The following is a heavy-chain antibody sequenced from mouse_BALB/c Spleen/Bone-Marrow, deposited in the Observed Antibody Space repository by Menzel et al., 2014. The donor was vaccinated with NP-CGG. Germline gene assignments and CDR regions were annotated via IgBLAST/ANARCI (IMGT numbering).Heavy chain of an antibody. CDR2: IYPGSSDT. D-gene: IGHD2-3*01. V-gene: IGHV1-5*01. CDR1: GYSFTSYW. CDR3: TRGLLRRGGYFDV. J-gene: IGHJ1*01. Sequence: VQLQQSGTVLARPGASVKMSCKASGYSFTSYWMHWVKQRPGQGLEWIGAIYPGSSDTSYNQKFKGKAKLTAVTSASTAYMELSSLTNEDSAVYYCTRGLLRRGGYFDVWGAGTTVTVSS.